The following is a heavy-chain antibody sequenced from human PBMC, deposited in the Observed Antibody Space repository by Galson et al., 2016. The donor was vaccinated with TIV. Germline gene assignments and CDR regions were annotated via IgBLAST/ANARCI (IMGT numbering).Heavy chain of an antibody. V-gene: IGHV3-23*01. CDR1: GFTFRNYA. D-gene: IGHD2-2*01. J-gene: IGHJ6*02. CDR2: ISGGGFRT. CDR3: ARAGHCSRTSCYGSMDV. Sequence: SLRLSCAASGFTFRNYAMSWVRQAPGKGLEWVSGISGGGFRTSYADSVKGRFTVSRDNSRSTLYLQMNSLRAEDTAVYYCARAGHCSRTSCYGSMDVWGQGTTVTVSS.